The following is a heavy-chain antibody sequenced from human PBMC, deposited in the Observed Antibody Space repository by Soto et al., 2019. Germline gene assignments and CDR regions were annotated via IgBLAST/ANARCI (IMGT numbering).Heavy chain of an antibody. Sequence: ASVKVSCKASGYTFTNSIITWVRQAPGQGLEWMEWISAYNGNRQYAQKLQGGVTMTTESSTSTAYMELRSLTSDDTALYFCARNHDFWVGRGGGMDVWGQGTTVTVSS. CDR3: ARNHDFWVGRGGGMDV. CDR2: ISAYNGNR. CDR1: GYTFTNSI. V-gene: IGHV1-18*01. J-gene: IGHJ6*02. D-gene: IGHD3-3*01.